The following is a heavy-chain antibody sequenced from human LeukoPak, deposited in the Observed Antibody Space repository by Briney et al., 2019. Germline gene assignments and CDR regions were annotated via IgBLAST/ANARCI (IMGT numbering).Heavy chain of an antibody. CDR2: INPNSGGT. Sequence: ASVKVSCKASGYTFTGYYMHWVRQAPGQGLEWMGRINPNSGGTNYAQKFQGRVTMTRDTSISTAYMELSRLRSDDTAVYYCAREANYYDSSGYYAHSDYWGQGTLVTVSS. D-gene: IGHD3-22*01. V-gene: IGHV1-2*06. CDR3: AREANYYDSSGYYAHSDY. CDR1: GYTFTGYY. J-gene: IGHJ4*02.